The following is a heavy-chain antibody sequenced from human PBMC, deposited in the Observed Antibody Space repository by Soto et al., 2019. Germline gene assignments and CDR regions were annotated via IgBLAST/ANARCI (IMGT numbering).Heavy chain of an antibody. V-gene: IGHV4-30-4*01. J-gene: IGHJ6*02. Sequence: QVQLQESGPGLVKPSQTLSLTCTGSGGSISSGDYYWSWIRQPPGKGLEWIGYIYYSGSTYYNPSLKSRVTISVDTSKNQVSLTLSSVTAADTAVYYCARVMVRGVIDGMDVWGQGTTVTVSS. D-gene: IGHD3-10*01. CDR2: IYYSGST. CDR3: ARVMVRGVIDGMDV. CDR1: GGSISSGDYY.